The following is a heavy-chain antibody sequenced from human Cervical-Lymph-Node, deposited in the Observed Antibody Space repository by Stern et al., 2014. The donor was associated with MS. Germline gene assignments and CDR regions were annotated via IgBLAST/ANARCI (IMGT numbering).Heavy chain of an antibody. V-gene: IGHV3-7*01. D-gene: IGHD2/OR15-2a*01. J-gene: IGHJ4*02. CDR2: IRQDGYDK. CDR1: GFSFGTSW. Sequence: EVQLLESGGGLVQPGGSLSLSCVASGFSFGTSWMSWVRQPPGRGLEWVANIRQDGYDKFYVDSVKGRFTISRDNARNSLYLQMNSLTVADTAVYYCARDRRAFLDYWGQGTHVAVSS. CDR3: ARDRRAFLDY.